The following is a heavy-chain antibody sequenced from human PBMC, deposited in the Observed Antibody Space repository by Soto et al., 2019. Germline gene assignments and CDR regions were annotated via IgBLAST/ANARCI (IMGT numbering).Heavy chain of an antibody. J-gene: IGHJ6*02. CDR1: GGTFSSYA. D-gene: IGHD3-16*02. CDR2: IIPIFGTA. V-gene: IGHV1-69*13. CDR3: ARALGQPTETYGMDV. Sequence: GASVKVSCKASGGTFSSYAISWVRQAPGQGLEWMGGIIPIFGTANYAQKFQGRVTITADESTSTAYMELSSLRSEDTAVYYCARALGQPTETYGMDVWGQGTTVTVSS.